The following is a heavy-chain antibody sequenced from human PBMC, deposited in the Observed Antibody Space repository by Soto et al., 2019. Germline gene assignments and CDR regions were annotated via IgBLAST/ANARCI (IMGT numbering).Heavy chain of an antibody. CDR3: ARVNYYDSSGYFDY. J-gene: IGHJ4*02. V-gene: IGHV3-33*01. D-gene: IGHD3-22*01. Sequence: GGSLRLSCAASGFTFSSYGMHWVRQAPGKGLEWVAVIWYDGSNKYYADSVKGRFTISRDNSKNTLYLQMNSLRAEDTAVYYCARVNYYDSSGYFDYWGQGTLVTVSS. CDR2: IWYDGSNK. CDR1: GFTFSSYG.